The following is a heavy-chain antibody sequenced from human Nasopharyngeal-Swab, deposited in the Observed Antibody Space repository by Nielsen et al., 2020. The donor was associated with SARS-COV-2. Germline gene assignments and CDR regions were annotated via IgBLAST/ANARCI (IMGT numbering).Heavy chain of an antibody. V-gene: IGHV3-74*01. CDR2: ISEDGSIT. CDR1: GFPFRRHW. D-gene: IGHD2-2*01. J-gene: IGHJ4*02. Sequence: GESLKISCAAPGFPFRRHWMHRVRQPPGKGLVSVLRISEDGSITTYADSVKGRFTISRDNAKNTLFLQMHSLRADDTAIYYCASQLGHPDSWGQGPLVTVSS. CDR3: ASQLGHPDS.